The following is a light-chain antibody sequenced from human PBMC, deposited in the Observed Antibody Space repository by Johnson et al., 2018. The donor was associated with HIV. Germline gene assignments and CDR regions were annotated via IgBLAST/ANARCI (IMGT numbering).Light chain of an antibody. J-gene: IGLJ1*01. CDR3: GTWDSSLSAVP. CDR2: ENN. CDR1: SSDMGNYA. Sequence: QSVLTQPPSVSAAPGQKVTTSCSGSSSDMGNYAVSWYQHLPGTAPKLLIYENNKRPSGIPDRFSGSKSGTSATLGITGLQTGDEADYYCGTWDSSLSAVPFGTGTKVTVL. V-gene: IGLV1-51*02.